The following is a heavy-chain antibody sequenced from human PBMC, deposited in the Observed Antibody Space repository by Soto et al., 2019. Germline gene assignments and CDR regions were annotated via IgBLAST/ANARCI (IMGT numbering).Heavy chain of an antibody. J-gene: IGHJ4*02. Sequence: DVQLLESGGSLVQPGGSLRLSCAASGFTFNAYSLSWVRQAPGKGLEWVSAISTTGGSTYYADSVKGRFTISRDNSQSTLSLQMSSLRAEDTAVYFCARPDGATYSFRYWGQGTLVTVSS. V-gene: IGHV3-23*01. CDR3: ARPDGATYSFRY. CDR2: ISTTGGST. D-gene: IGHD5-18*01. CDR1: GFTFNAYS.